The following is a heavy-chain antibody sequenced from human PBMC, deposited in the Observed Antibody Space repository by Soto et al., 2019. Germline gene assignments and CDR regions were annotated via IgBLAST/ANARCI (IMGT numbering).Heavy chain of an antibody. CDR1: GYTFTGYY. J-gene: IGHJ6*02. D-gene: IGHD5-12*01. Sequence: QVQLVQSGAEVKKPGASVKVSCKASGYTFTGYYMHWVRQAPGQGLEWMGWINPNSGGTNYAQKFQGRVTMTRDTSISTAYMELSRLRSDDTAVYSCARDLSGHDSKDYYYYGMDVWGQGTTVTVSS. CDR3: ARDLSGHDSKDYYYYGMDV. V-gene: IGHV1-2*02. CDR2: INPNSGGT.